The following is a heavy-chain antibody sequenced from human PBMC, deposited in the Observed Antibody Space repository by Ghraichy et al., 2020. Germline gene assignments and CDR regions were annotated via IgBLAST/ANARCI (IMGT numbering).Heavy chain of an antibody. Sequence: GGSLRLSGAASGFTCSRDWMHWVLQAPGKGLVWVSRINSDGSTTTYADSVKGRFTISRDNAKNTLYLQMNSLRAEDTAVYYCARVSGGFDYWGQGTLVTV. CDR1: GFTCSRDW. CDR3: ARVSGGFDY. CDR2: INSDGSTT. J-gene: IGHJ4*02. V-gene: IGHV3-74*01. D-gene: IGHD2-15*01.